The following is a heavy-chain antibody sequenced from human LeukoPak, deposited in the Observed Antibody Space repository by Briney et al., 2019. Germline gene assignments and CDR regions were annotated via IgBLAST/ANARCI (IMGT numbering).Heavy chain of an antibody. J-gene: IGHJ4*02. V-gene: IGHV3-48*04. Sequence: GGSRRLSCADSTFTFSTYAMNWVRQAPGKGLEWVSYITTSSGTIYYADSVKGRFTISRDNAKNSLYLQMNSLRAEDTAVYYCARGSLEWGGIDYWGQGTLVTVSS. CDR3: ARGSLEWGGIDY. D-gene: IGHD3-16*02. CDR2: ITTSSGTI. CDR1: TFTFSTYA.